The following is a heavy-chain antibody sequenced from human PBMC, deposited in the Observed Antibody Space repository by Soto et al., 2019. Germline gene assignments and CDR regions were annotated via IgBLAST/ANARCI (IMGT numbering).Heavy chain of an antibody. D-gene: IGHD2-21*02. CDR3: AKGVGGDHGD. J-gene: IGHJ4*02. CDR1: GFTFSSSD. V-gene: IGHV3-23*01. Sequence: EVQLLDSGGGLVQPGGSLRLSCEASGFTFSSSDMCWVRQAPGTGLEWISSITTRGARTLYADSVKGRFTISRDNSKNYLYLRMTRLRGDDTAVYFCAKGVGGDHGDWGQGTPVAVSS. CDR2: ITTRGART.